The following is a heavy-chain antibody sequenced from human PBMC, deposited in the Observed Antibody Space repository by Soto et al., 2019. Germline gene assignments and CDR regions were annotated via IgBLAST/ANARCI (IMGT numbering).Heavy chain of an antibody. Sequence: QVQLVQSGAEVKKPGSSVKVSCKAPGGTFSSYAISWVRQAPGQGLEWMGGIIPIFGTANYAQKFKGRVTITADESTSTAYMELSSLRSEDTAVYSCAGEGAQWELLQWCDPWGQGTLVTVSS. V-gene: IGHV1-69*12. CDR2: IIPIFGTA. CDR3: AGEGAQWELLQWCDP. CDR1: GGTFSSYA. D-gene: IGHD1-26*01. J-gene: IGHJ5*02.